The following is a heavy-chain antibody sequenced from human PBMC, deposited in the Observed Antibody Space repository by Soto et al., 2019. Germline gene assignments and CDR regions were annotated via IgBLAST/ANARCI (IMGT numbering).Heavy chain of an antibody. CDR2: ISDGDGDT. CDR3: AKGRTYFDV. CDR1: GFTFSNYA. J-gene: IGHJ4*02. Sequence: EVLLLQSGGGLVQPGGSLRLSCAAAGFTFSNYAMTWVRQAPGKGLEWVSDISDGDGDTHYADSVKGRFTISRDNSKNTLYLQMSSLRAEDAAVYYCAKGRTYFDVWGQGTLVTVSS. V-gene: IGHV3-23*01.